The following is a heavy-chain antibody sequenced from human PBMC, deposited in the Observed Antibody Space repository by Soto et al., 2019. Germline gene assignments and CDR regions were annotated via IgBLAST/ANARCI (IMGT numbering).Heavy chain of an antibody. CDR1: GCNFLNYW. CDR2: IYPEDSDT. V-gene: IGHV5-51*01. J-gene: IGHJ4*02. CDR3: AREPLNYDILTGYYPTRYFDY. Sequence: GESLKISCTGFGCNFLNYWIGWVRQMPGKGLEWMGTIYPEDSDTRYSPSFRGQVTISADKSINTAYLQWSSLTAADTAVYYCAREPLNYDILTGYYPTRYFDYWGQGTPVTVSS. D-gene: IGHD3-9*01.